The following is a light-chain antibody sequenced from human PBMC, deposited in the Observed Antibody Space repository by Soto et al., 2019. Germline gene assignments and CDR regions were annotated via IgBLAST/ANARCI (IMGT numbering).Light chain of an antibody. Sequence: QSVLAQPPSASGAPGPSVTISCTGTISDVGTYKYVSWYQQHPGKAPKLMIYEVTKRPSGVPDRFSGSKSGNTASLTVSGLQAEDEADYYCSSYAGSNNFVFGTGTKVTVL. CDR3: SSYAGSNNFV. CDR1: ISDVGTYKY. V-gene: IGLV2-8*01. J-gene: IGLJ1*01. CDR2: EVT.